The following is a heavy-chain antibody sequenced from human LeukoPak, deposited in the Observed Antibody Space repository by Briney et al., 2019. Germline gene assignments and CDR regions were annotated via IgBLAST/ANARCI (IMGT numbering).Heavy chain of an antibody. CDR3: AKTTYYYDSSGYYYPGGVDY. Sequence: PGGSLRLSCAASGFTFSSYAMSWVRQAPGKGLEWVSAINGSGGNTYYADSVKGRFTISRDNSKNTLYLQMNSLRAEDTAVYYCAKTTYYYDSSGYYYPGGVDYWGQGTLVTVSS. CDR2: INGSGGNT. D-gene: IGHD3-22*01. CDR1: GFTFSSYA. V-gene: IGHV3-23*01. J-gene: IGHJ4*02.